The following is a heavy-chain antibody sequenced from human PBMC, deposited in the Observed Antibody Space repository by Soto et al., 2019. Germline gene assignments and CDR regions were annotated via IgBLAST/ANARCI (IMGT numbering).Heavy chain of an antibody. CDR1: GGTFSSYA. CDR2: IIPIFGTA. Sequence: SVKVSCKXSGGTFSSYAISWVRQAPGQGLEWMGGIIPIFGTANYAQKFQGRVTITADESTSTAYMELSSLRSEDTAVYYCARRLVVVVAANYYYYGMDVWGQGTTVTVSS. D-gene: IGHD2-15*01. V-gene: IGHV1-69*13. CDR3: ARRLVVVVAANYYYYGMDV. J-gene: IGHJ6*02.